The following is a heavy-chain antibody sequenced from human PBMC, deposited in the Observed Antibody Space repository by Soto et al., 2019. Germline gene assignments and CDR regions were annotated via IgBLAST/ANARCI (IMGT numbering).Heavy chain of an antibody. Sequence: QLLLQESGPGLGHPSETLSLTCSVSGDSISSSSSYYWAWFRQPPGKGLQWIGSMYYSGSTYYNQSIKSRLTISLATSKNHLSRKLSSVTAADTAVFYCARQPITIVRGGGEYYFDYWGQGALVTVSS. D-gene: IGHD3-10*01. CDR2: MYYSGST. V-gene: IGHV4-39*01. CDR1: GDSISSSSSYY. J-gene: IGHJ4*02. CDR3: ARQPITIVRGGGEYYFDY.